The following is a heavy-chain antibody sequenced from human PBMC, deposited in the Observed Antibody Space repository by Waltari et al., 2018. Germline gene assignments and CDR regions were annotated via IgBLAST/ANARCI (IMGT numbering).Heavy chain of an antibody. J-gene: IGHJ4*02. D-gene: IGHD3-9*01. CDR3: AREILTGYYTTFDY. Sequence: QLQLQESGPGLVKPSETLSLTCTVSGGSISSSSYYWGWIRQPPGKGLEWIGSIYYSGSTYYNPSLKSRVTISVDTSKNQFSLKLSSVTAADTAVYYCAREILTGYYTTFDYWGQGTLVTVSS. V-gene: IGHV4-39*07. CDR1: GGSISSSSYY. CDR2: IYYSGST.